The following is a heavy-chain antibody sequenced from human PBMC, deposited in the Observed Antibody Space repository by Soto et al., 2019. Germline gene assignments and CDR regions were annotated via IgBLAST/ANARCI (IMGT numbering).Heavy chain of an antibody. Sequence: QVQMVESGGGVVQPGRSLRLTCSASGFLFSDFGMHWVRQAPGKGLEWVAVISYDGSSQYYAESVKGRFTISRDDSDHTLHMQMTSLSPDDTAVYHCARAGYCTRGNCYNYYSYGMDVWGQVTTVTVSS. CDR2: ISYDGSSQ. D-gene: IGHD2-2*02. V-gene: IGHV3-30*03. CDR1: GFLFSDFG. CDR3: ARAGYCTRGNCYNYYSYGMDV. J-gene: IGHJ6*02.